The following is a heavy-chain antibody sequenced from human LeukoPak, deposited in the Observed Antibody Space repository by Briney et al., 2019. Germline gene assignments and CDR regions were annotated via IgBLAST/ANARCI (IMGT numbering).Heavy chain of an antibody. D-gene: IGHD2-8*02. Sequence: GGSLRLSCAASGITLSNYWMTWARQAPGRGLEWVANIKQDGSLTHYVDAVKGRFTISRDNAKNSVFFLMDSLGVEDTAVYYCAIMDGTGYVGYWGQGILVTVSS. J-gene: IGHJ4*02. CDR3: AIMDGTGYVGY. CDR2: IKQDGSLT. CDR1: GITLSNYW. V-gene: IGHV3-7*01.